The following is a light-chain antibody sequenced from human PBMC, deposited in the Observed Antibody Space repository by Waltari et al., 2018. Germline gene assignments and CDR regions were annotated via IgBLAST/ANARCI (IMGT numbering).Light chain of an antibody. Sequence: DIQMTQSPSTLSASVGDRITITCRASQSINTWLAWYQQKPGKAPKLLISKASSLQSEVPSRFSGSGFGTEFTLTINSLQPDDSATYYCQRYSGYPPTFGGGTKVEIK. CDR1: QSINTW. CDR3: QRYSGYPPT. CDR2: KAS. J-gene: IGKJ4*01. V-gene: IGKV1-5*03.